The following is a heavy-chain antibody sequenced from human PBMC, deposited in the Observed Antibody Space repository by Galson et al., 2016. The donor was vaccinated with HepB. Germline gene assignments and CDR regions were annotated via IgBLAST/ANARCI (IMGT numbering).Heavy chain of an antibody. D-gene: IGHD5-12*01. Sequence: SLRLSCAASGFTFSTCAMSWVRQAPGKGLEWVSAISGSGGSPFYADSVRGRFTTSRDNSKNTLYLQMNSLRAEDTAVYYCAKDFYDYHLITSPYDAFDIWGQGTMVTVSS. CDR1: GFTFSTCA. V-gene: IGHV3-23*01. CDR2: ISGSGGSP. CDR3: AKDFYDYHLITSPYDAFDI. J-gene: IGHJ3*02.